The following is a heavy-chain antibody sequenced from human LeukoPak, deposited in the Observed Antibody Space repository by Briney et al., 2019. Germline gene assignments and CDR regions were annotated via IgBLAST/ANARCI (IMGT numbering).Heavy chain of an antibody. J-gene: IGHJ5*02. Sequence: PSETLSLTCAISGGSINNYYWSWIRQPPGKGLEWIGYIYYSGSTNYNPSLKSRVTISVDTSKNQFSLKLSSVTAADTAVYYCARHTPSPNTIFGVKTREDWFDPWGQGTLVTVSS. CDR3: ARHTPSPNTIFGVKTREDWFDP. CDR1: GGSINNYY. V-gene: IGHV4-59*08. CDR2: IYYSGST. D-gene: IGHD3-3*01.